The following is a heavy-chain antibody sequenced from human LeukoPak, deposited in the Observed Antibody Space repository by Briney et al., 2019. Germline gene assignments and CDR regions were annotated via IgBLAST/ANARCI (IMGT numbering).Heavy chain of an antibody. CDR1: GYTFTGYY. CDR2: INPNRGGK. V-gene: IGHV1-2*02. CDR3: ASELGLDYYGSGSYYPH. D-gene: IGHD3-10*01. J-gene: IGHJ4*02. Sequence: GASVKVSCKASGYTFTGYYVHWVRQAPGQGLEWMGWINPNRGGKNYAQKFQGKVTMTRDTSISTAYMELSRLRSDDTAVYYCASELGLDYYGSGSYYPHWGQGTLVTVSS.